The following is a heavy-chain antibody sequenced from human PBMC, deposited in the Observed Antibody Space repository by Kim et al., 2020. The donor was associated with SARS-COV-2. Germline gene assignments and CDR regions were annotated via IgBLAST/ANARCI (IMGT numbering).Heavy chain of an antibody. D-gene: IGHD3-10*01. V-gene: IGHV3-49*04. CDR1: GFSFGDYA. J-gene: IGHJ4*02. Sequence: GGSLRLSCTASGFSFGDYAMSWVRQAPGKGLEWVGFIRSKVFGGTIEYAASVKGRFTLSRDDSKRIAYLQMNSLKTEDTAVYYCTRDHVIIWFGANDYWGQRTLVTVFS. CDR3: TRDHVIIWFGANDY. CDR2: IRSKVFGGTI.